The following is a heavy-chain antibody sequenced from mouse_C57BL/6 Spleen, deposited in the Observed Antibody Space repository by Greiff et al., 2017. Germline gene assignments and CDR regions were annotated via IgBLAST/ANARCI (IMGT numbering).Heavy chain of an antibody. Sequence: VQLQQSGAELVMPGASVKLSCKASGYTFTSYWMHWVKQRPGQGLEWIGEIDPSDSYTNYNQKFKGKSTLTVDKSSSTAYMQLSSLTSEDSAVYYCARQEGGYYTWFAYWGQGTLVTVSA. CDR3: ARQEGGYYTWFAY. CDR2: IDPSDSYT. V-gene: IGHV1-69*01. D-gene: IGHD2-3*01. CDR1: GYTFTSYW. J-gene: IGHJ3*01.